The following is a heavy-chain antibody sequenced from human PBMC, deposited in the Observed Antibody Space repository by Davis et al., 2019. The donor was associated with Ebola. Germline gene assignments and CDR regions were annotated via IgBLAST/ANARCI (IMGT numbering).Heavy chain of an antibody. CDR3: ARDGLYCSGGSCYSSNWFDP. CDR2: IKQDGSEK. D-gene: IGHD2-15*01. CDR1: GFTFSSYW. Sequence: PGGSLRLSCAASGFTFSSYWMSWVRQAPGKGLEWVANIKQDGSEKYYVDSVKGRFPISRDNAKNSLYLQMNSLRAEDTAVYYCARDGLYCSGGSCYSSNWFDPWGQGTLVTVSS. V-gene: IGHV3-7*03. J-gene: IGHJ5*02.